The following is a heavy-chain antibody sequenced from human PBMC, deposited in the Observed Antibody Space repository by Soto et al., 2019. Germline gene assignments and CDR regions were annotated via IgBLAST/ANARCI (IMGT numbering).Heavy chain of an antibody. Sequence: PGGSLRLSCAASGFTFRSYAMGWVRQAPGKGLEWVSSIGTSGAAYYADSVKGRFTISRDNPDNALYLQLNILRSEDTAVYCCAARGRFYFDYWGQGILVTVSS. D-gene: IGHD1-26*01. CDR3: AARGRFYFDY. V-gene: IGHV3-23*01. CDR1: GFTFRSYA. CDR2: SIGTSGAA. J-gene: IGHJ4*02.